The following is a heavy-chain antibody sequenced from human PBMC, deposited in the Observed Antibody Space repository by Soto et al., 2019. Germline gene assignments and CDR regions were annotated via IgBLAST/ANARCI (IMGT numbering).Heavy chain of an antibody. CDR1: GFTFSNAW. CDR2: IKSETDGGAT. CDR3: CTVWGSGWQCADY. Sequence: EVQLVQSGGGLVKPGESLRLSCAVSGFTFSNAWMGWVRQAPGKGLEWVGRIKSETDGGATDYAAPVRGRFTISEDDSRDTLYLQMDSLKNEDTGVYYCCTVWGSGWQCADYWGQGAQVPVSS. D-gene: IGHD6-19*01. J-gene: IGHJ4*02. V-gene: IGHV3-15*07.